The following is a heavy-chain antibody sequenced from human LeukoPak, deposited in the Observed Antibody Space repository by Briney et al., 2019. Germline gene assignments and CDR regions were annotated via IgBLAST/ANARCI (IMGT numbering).Heavy chain of an antibody. Sequence: PSETLSLTCAVYGGSFSGYYWSWIRQPPGKGLEWIGEINHSGSTNYNPSLKSRVTISVDTSKNQFSLKLSSVTAADTAVYYCARVGDTADDGVGHFDYWGQGTLVTVSS. CDR3: ARVGDTADDGVGHFDY. CDR2: INHSGST. J-gene: IGHJ4*02. V-gene: IGHV4-34*01. CDR1: GGSFSGYY. D-gene: IGHD5-18*01.